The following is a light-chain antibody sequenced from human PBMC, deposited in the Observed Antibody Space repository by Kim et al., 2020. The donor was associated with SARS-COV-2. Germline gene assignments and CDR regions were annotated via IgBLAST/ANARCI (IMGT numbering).Light chain of an antibody. CDR1: QSIRSR. Sequence: VFAGERVTLTCRASQSIRSRLAWYQQKPGKAPRLLIYGAATRATGIPARFSGSGSGTEFTLTISSLQPEDFAVYYCQQYSSWPLTFGGGTKVDIK. CDR2: GAA. V-gene: IGKV3-15*01. CDR3: QQYSSWPLT. J-gene: IGKJ4*01.